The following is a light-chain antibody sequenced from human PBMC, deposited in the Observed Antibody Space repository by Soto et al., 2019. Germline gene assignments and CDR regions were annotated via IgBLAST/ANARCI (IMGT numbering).Light chain of an antibody. CDR2: DAS. J-gene: IGKJ4*01. CDR3: QQRSNS. CDR1: QSVSRS. Sequence: EIVLTQSPATLSLSPGDRATLSCRASQSVSRSLTWYQQKPGQAPRLLIYDASTRATGIPPRFSGSGSGTDFTLTIGSLEPEDFAVYYCQQRSNSFGGGTKVEIK. V-gene: IGKV3-11*01.